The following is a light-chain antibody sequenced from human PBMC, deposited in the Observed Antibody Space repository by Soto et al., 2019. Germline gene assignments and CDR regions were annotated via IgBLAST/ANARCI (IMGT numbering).Light chain of an antibody. J-gene: IGLJ1*01. V-gene: IGLV1-51*01. CDR3: GTWDSSLSAYV. CDR2: DNN. Sequence: QSVLTQPPSVSAAPGQKVTISCSGSSSNIGNNYVSWYQQLPGTVPKLLIYDNNKRPSGIPDRFSDSKSGTSATLAITGLQTGDEADYYCGTWDSSLSAYVFGTGTKLTVL. CDR1: SSNIGNNY.